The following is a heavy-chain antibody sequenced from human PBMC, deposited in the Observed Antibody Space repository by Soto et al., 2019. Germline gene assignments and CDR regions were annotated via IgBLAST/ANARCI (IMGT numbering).Heavy chain of an antibody. CDR3: ARERGGYCSGGSCPIFDY. Sequence: QVQLVQSGAEVKKPGSSVKVSCKASGGTFSSYTISWVRQAPGQGLEWMGRIIPILGIANYAQKFQGRVTISADKSTSTAYIELSSLRSEDTAVYYCARERGGYCSGGSCPIFDYWGQGTLVTVSS. CDR2: IIPILGIA. CDR1: GGTFSSYT. V-gene: IGHV1-69*08. J-gene: IGHJ4*02. D-gene: IGHD2-15*01.